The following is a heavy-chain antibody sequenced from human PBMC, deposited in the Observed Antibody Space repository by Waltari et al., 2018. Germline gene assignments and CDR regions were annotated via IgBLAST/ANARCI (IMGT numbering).Heavy chain of an antibody. J-gene: IGHJ2*01. D-gene: IGHD6-19*01. V-gene: IGHV1-69*08. CDR1: GGTFSSYA. CDR2: IIPSFGTA. Sequence: QVQLVQSGAEVKKPGSSVKVSCKASGGTFSSYAISWVRQAPGQGLEWMGRIIPSFGTANYAQKFQGRVTITADKSTSTAYMELSSLRSEDTAVYYCAGSGWFSPYWYFDLWGRGTLVTVSS. CDR3: AGSGWFSPYWYFDL.